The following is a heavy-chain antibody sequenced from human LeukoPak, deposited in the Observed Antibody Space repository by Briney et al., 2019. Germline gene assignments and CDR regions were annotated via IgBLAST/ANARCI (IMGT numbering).Heavy chain of an antibody. CDR1: GFTVTTNY. J-gene: IGHJ4*02. CDR3: AKQGRPPNGGRFDY. V-gene: IGHV3-53*01. Sequence: GGSLRLSCAASGFTVTTNYMSWVRQAPGKGLEWVSVLYNDGTTYYAESVKGRFTISRDNSKNTLYLQMNSLRAEDTAVYYCAKQGRPPNGGRFDYWGQGTLVTVSS. D-gene: IGHD4-23*01. CDR2: LYNDGTT.